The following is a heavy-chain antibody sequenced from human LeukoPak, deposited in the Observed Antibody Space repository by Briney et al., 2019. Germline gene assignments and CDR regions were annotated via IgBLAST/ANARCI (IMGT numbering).Heavy chain of an antibody. D-gene: IGHD6-19*01. J-gene: IGHJ4*02. CDR2: ISSSGSTI. Sequence: PGGPLRLSCAASGFTFSDYYMSWIRQAPGKGLEWISYISSSGSTIYYADSVKGRFSIPRDNAKNSLYLQASSLRVEDTAVYYCARDYSSGWLDYWGQGTLVTVSS. V-gene: IGHV3-11*01. CDR3: ARDYSSGWLDY. CDR1: GFTFSDYY.